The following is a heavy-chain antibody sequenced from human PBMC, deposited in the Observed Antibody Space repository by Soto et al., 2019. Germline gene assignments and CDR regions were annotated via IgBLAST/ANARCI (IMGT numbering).Heavy chain of an antibody. V-gene: IGHV1-3*01. Sequence: SVKVSCKASVYTFTSYAMHWLRQAPGQRPEWMGWINAGNGNTKYSQKFQDRVTISKDTSANTAYMELSSLRSEDTAVYFCARVRIAVAGFDYWGQGTQVTVSS. CDR2: INAGNGNT. CDR1: VYTFTSYA. J-gene: IGHJ4*02. CDR3: ARVRIAVAGFDY. D-gene: IGHD6-19*01.